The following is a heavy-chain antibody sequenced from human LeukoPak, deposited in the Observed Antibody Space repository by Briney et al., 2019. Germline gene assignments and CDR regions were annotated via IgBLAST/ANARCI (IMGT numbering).Heavy chain of an antibody. CDR2: ISGYNGNK. D-gene: IGHD6-6*01. Sequence: GASVKVSCKASGYTFTNYGISWVRQAPGQGPEWMGWISGYNGNKYYAQKVQGRVTTTTDTSTSTAYMELRSLRSDDAAVYYCAKIHKTQLAAHDAFAIWGQGTMVTVSS. V-gene: IGHV1-18*01. CDR3: AKIHKTQLAAHDAFAI. CDR1: GYTFTNYG. J-gene: IGHJ3*02.